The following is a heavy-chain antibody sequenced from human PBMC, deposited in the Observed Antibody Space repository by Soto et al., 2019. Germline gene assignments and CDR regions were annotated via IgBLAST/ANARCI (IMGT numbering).Heavy chain of an antibody. V-gene: IGHV4-34*01. J-gene: IGHJ6*03. Sequence: SETLSLTCAVYGGSFSGYYWSWIRQPPGKGLEWIGEINHSGSTNYNPSLKSRVTISVDTSKNQLSLKLSSVTAADTAVYYCARGTPSILTGLLYYYMDVWGKGTTVTVS. D-gene: IGHD3-9*01. CDR2: INHSGST. CDR1: GGSFSGYY. CDR3: ARGTPSILTGLLYYYMDV.